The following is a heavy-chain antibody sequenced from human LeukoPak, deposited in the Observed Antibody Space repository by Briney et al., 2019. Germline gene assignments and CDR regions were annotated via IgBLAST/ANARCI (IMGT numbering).Heavy chain of an antibody. CDR3: ARLLEGVAGTWGY. D-gene: IGHD6-19*01. V-gene: IGHV5-51*01. J-gene: IGHJ4*02. CDR2: IYPGDSDT. CDR1: GYTFTTYW. Sequence: PGESLKISCQGSGYTFTTYWIAWVRQLPGKGLEWMGMIYPGDSDTRYSPSFQGQVTIPADKSISTAYLRWSSLKASDTAMYYCARLLEGVAGTWGYWGQGTLVTVSS.